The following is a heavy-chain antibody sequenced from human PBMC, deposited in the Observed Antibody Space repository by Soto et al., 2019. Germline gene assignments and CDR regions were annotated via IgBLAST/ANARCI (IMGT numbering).Heavy chain of an antibody. CDR2: VSGRGTDS. D-gene: IGHD1-1*01. Sequence: EMQLLVSGGGLVQPGGSLRLSCAASGFSFKHYAMSWVRQAPGKGLEWVSAVSGRGTDSFYATAVKGRFTISIDNSNNSVYLQMRSLRAEDTAVYYCTKAGGTPTIDFDHWGQGPLVSVFS. CDR1: GFSFKHYA. V-gene: IGHV3-23*01. J-gene: IGHJ4*02. CDR3: TKAGGTPTIDFDH.